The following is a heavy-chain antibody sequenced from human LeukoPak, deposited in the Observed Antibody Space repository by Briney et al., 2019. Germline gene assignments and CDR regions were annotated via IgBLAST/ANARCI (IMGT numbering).Heavy chain of an antibody. CDR3: ARETPYSSGWYNWFDP. CDR1: GYTFTGYY. CDR2: IIPIFGTA. V-gene: IGHV1-69*13. D-gene: IGHD6-19*01. J-gene: IGHJ5*02. Sequence: ASVKVSCKASGYTFTGYYMHWVRQAPGQGLEWMGGIIPIFGTANYAQKFQGRVTITADESTSTAYMELSSLRSEDTAVYYCARETPYSSGWYNWFDPWGQGTLVTVSS.